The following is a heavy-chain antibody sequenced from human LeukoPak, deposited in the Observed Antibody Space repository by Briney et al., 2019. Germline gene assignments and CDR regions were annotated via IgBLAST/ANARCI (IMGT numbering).Heavy chain of an antibody. CDR3: AKDTPLCYFDY. V-gene: IGHV3-23*01. CDR2: ISGSGGST. J-gene: IGHJ4*02. D-gene: IGHD3-16*01. CDR1: GFTFSDYY. Sequence: AGGSLRLSCAASGFTFSDYYMSWVRQAPGKGLEWVSTISGSGGSTYYADSVKGRFTNSRDNSKNTLYLQMNSLRAEDTALYYCAKDTPLCYFDYWGQGTLVTVSS.